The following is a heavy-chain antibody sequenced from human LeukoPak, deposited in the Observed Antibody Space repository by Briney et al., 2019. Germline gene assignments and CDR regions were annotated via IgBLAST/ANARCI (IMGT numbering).Heavy chain of an antibody. V-gene: IGHV1-2*02. Sequence: ASVKVSCKASEYTFTGYYIHWVRQAPGQGLEWMGWIDPNTGDSNYVQKFQGRVTMTRDTSISAAYMELSRLRSEDTAVYYCARGSRRVVPAAKYYYYYYMDVWGKGTTVTISS. J-gene: IGHJ6*03. CDR3: ARGSRRVVPAAKYYYYYYMDV. CDR2: IDPNTGDS. D-gene: IGHD2-2*01. CDR1: EYTFTGYY.